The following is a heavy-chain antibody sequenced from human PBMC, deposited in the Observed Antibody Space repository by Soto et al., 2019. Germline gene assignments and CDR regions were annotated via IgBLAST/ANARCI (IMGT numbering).Heavy chain of an antibody. J-gene: IGHJ4*02. V-gene: IGHV3-9*01. D-gene: IGHD2-2*01. CDR2: ISWNSGSI. CDR1: GFTFDDYA. Sequence: GGSLRLSCAASGFTFDDYAMHWVRQAPGKGLEWVSGISWNSGSIGYADSVKGRFTISRDNAKNSLYLQMNSLRAEDTAVYYCAKGRVVVPPAPLDYWGQGTLVIVSS. CDR3: AKGRVVVPPAPLDY.